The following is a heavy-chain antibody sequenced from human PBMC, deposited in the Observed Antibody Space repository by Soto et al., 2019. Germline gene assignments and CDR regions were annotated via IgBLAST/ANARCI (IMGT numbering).Heavy chain of an antibody. Sequence: GGSLRLSCAASGFTFSSYEMNWVRQAPGKGLEWVSYISSSGSTIYYADSVKGRFTISRDNAKNSLYLQMNSLRAEDTAVYYCARESGEMATMGYSYYGMDFPGQGPKVTVSS. CDR3: ARESGEMATMGYSYYGMDF. D-gene: IGHD5-12*01. CDR1: GFTFSSYE. CDR2: ISSSGSTI. V-gene: IGHV3-48*03. J-gene: IGHJ6*02.